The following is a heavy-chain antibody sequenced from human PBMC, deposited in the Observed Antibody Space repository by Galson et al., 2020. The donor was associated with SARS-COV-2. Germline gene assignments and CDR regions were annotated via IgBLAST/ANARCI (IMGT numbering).Heavy chain of an antibody. Sequence: GESLKISCAASGFTFTDYAMGWVREAPGKGLQWVSTVNGGGDRTYYADSAKGRFTISSDNSKNTLYLHMNSLRADDTAVYYCAKVDFGVRPNGAFDFWGHGTKVTVSS. D-gene: IGHD4-17*01. CDR1: GFTFTDYA. CDR2: VNGGGDRT. J-gene: IGHJ3*01. V-gene: IGHV3-23*01. CDR3: AKVDFGVRPNGAFDF.